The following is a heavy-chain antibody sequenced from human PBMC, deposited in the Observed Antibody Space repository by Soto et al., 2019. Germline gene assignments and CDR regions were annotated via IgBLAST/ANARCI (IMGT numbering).Heavy chain of an antibody. CDR3: ARDRRYGSGSYGN. V-gene: IGHV3-21*01. J-gene: IGHJ4*02. Sequence: GGSLRLSCAASGFTFSSYSMNWVRQAPGKGLEWVSSISSSSSYIYYADSVKGRFTISRDNAKNSLYLQMNSLRAEDTAVYYCARDRRYGSGSYGNWGQGTLVTVSS. CDR2: ISSSSSYI. CDR1: GFTFSSYS. D-gene: IGHD3-10*01.